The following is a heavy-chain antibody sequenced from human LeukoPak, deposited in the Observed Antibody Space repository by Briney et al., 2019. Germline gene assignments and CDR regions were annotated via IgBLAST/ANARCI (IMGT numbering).Heavy chain of an antibody. CDR3: AREENQSLWFGESRPYNWFDP. V-gene: IGHV1-8*01. D-gene: IGHD3-10*01. Sequence: ASVKVSCKASGYTFTSYDINWVRQATGQGLEWMGWMNPNSGNTGYAQKFQGRVTMTRNTSISTAYMELSSLRSEDTAVYYCAREENQSLWFGESRPYNWFDPWGQGTLVTVSS. CDR2: MNPNSGNT. J-gene: IGHJ5*02. CDR1: GYTFTSYD.